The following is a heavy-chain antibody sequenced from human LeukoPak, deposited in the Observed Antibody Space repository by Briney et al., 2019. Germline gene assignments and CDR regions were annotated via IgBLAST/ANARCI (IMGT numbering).Heavy chain of an antibody. D-gene: IGHD3-10*01. CDR2: MNPNSGNT. CDR1: GYTFTSYE. CDR3: ARDFGIMVRGVRRSDYYYYYGMDV. V-gene: IGHV1-8*01. Sequence: ASVTVSCKASGYTFTSYEINWVRQATGQGLEWMGWMNPNSGNTGYAQKFQGRVTMTRNTSISTAYMELSSLRSEDTAVYYCARDFGIMVRGVRRSDYYYYYGMDVWGQGTTVTVSS. J-gene: IGHJ6*02.